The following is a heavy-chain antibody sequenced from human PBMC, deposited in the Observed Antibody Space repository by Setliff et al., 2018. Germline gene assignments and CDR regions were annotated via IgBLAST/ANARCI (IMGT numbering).Heavy chain of an antibody. CDR2: ISPHTGNT. D-gene: IGHD3-3*01. V-gene: IGHV1-18*01. CDR3: SRLVRFCTRTSCQRLSGGEF. CDR1: GYTFNDYG. J-gene: IGHJ4*02. Sequence: ASVKVSCKTSGYTFNDYGIAWVRQAPGQGLEWMGWISPHTGNTYYTPKLHGRVTLTSDTSTSTAYMELKDLGSDDTAVYYCSRLVRFCTRTSCQRLSGGEFWGQGTLVTAPQ.